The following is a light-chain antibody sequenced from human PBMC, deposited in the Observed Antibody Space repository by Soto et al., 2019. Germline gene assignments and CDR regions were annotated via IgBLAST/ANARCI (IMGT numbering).Light chain of an antibody. CDR3: SSYTSSTTYV. CDR1: SSDVGGYKY. V-gene: IGLV2-14*01. Sequence: QSALTQPASVSGSHGQSITISCTGTSSDVGGYKYVSWYQHHPGKGPKLMLYDVSNRPSGVSNRFSGSKSGNTASLTISGLQAEDEADYYCSSYTSSTTYVFGTGTKLTVL. J-gene: IGLJ1*01. CDR2: DVS.